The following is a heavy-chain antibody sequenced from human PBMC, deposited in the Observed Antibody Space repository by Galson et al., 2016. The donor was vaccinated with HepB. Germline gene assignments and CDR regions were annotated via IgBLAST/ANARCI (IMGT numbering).Heavy chain of an antibody. D-gene: IGHD3/OR15-3a*01. CDR3: ARDDVETLGFRGLANWFDP. CDR1: GGSISSSYW. J-gene: IGHJ5*02. Sequence: SETLSLTCAVSGGSISSSYWWSWVRQPPGKGLEWIGEIYHSGSTNYNPSLKSRVTISVDKSKNHFSLKLSSVTAADTAVYYCARDDVETLGFRGLANWFDPWGQGTLVTVSS. CDR2: IYHSGST. V-gene: IGHV4-4*02.